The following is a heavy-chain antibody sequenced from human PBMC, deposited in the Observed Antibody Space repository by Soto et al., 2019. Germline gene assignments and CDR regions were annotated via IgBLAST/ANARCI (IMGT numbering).Heavy chain of an antibody. Sequence: DVQLLESGGGLVQPEGSLRLSFADSGFTFSSYAMGWVRQGPGKGLEWVAVVSIGGSTHYADSVRGRFTISRDNSKNALSLQMNSLTAEDTAVYFCAKRRGAGGHFAYWGQGALVNVSS. V-gene: IGHV3-23*01. D-gene: IGHD2-15*01. CDR2: VSIGGST. J-gene: IGHJ4*02. CDR3: AKRRGAGGHFAY. CDR1: GFTFSSYA.